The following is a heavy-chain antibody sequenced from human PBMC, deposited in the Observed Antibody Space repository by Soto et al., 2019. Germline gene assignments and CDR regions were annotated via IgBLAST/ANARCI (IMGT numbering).Heavy chain of an antibody. CDR2: INYIGST. Sequence: QVQLQQWGAGLLKPSETLSLTCAVYGGSFSGYYWSWLRQSPGKGLEWIGEINYIGSTNYNPSLKSRVTIALDTSKIQFSMNLTSVTAADTAMYYCARRYAYPIGWIDSWGQGNLVTVSS. CDR1: GGSFSGYY. CDR3: ARRYAYPIGWIDS. D-gene: IGHD3-16*01. V-gene: IGHV4-34*01. J-gene: IGHJ4*02.